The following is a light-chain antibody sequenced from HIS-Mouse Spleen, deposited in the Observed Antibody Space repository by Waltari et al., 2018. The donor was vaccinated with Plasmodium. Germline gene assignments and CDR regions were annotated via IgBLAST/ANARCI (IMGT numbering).Light chain of an antibody. V-gene: IGLV3-10*01. CDR3: YSTDSSGNHRGV. CDR2: EDS. CDR1: ALPKKY. Sequence: SYELTQPPSVSVSPGQTARITCSGDALPKKYASLYQQKSGQAPVLVIYEDSKRPSGIPERFSGSSSGTMATLTISGAQVEDEADYYCYSTDSSGNHRGVFGGGTKLTVL. J-gene: IGLJ3*02.